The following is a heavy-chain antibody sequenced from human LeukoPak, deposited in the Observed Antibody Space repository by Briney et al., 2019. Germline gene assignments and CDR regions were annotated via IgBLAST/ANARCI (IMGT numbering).Heavy chain of an antibody. D-gene: IGHD2-15*01. J-gene: IGHJ4*02. CDR2: INPSGGNT. CDR3: ARGSLSYSYYFDY. V-gene: IGHV1-46*03. Sequence: ASVKVSCKASGGTFSSYAINWVRQAPGQGLEWMGIINPSGGNTNYAQKFQGRVTMTRDTSTSTVYMELSSLRSEDTAVYYCARGSLSYSYYFDYWGQGTLVTVSS. CDR1: GGTFSSYA.